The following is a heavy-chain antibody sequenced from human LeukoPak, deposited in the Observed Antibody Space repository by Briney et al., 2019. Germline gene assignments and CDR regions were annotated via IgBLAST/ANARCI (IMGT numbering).Heavy chain of an antibody. Sequence: PGGSLRLSCVASALNFGESAMHWVRQAPGTGLEWVSLISADGGSAFSADSVKGRFSISRDNSKNSLYLQMDSLRSEDTAMYYCAKESGKFDYWGQGTLVVVSS. CDR1: ALNFGESA. J-gene: IGHJ4*02. CDR3: AKESGKFDY. CDR2: ISADGGSA. V-gene: IGHV3-43*02.